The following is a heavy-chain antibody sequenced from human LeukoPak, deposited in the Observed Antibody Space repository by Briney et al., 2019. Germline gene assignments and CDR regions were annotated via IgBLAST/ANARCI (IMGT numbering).Heavy chain of an antibody. CDR3: AQSLGASTWFGNWFDP. CDR1: GVSISSTSYC. V-gene: IGHV4-39*01. J-gene: IGHJ5*02. D-gene: IGHD3-10*01. Sequence: SETLSLTCTVSGVSISSTSYCWGWIRQPPGKGLEWIGSIYYSGRAYYNPSLKSRLTISVDTPKNQFSLKLSSVTAADTAVYYCAQSLGASTWFGNWFDPWGQGTLVTVSS. CDR2: IYYSGRA.